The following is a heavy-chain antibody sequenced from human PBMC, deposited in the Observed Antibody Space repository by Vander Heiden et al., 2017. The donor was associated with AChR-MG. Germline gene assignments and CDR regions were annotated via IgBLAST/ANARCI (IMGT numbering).Heavy chain of an antibody. V-gene: IGHV3-11*01. CDR3: ARSYYYFYMDV. J-gene: IGHJ6*03. Sequence: VQLVESGGGLVKPGGSLRLSCAGSGFRSRDYYMTWIRQAPGKGLEWVSYISSSGNTIYYADSVKGRFTISRDNDKNTLYLQMNSLRAEDTAVYYCARSYYYFYMDVWGNGTTVTVSS. CDR1: GFRSRDYY. CDR2: ISSSGNTI.